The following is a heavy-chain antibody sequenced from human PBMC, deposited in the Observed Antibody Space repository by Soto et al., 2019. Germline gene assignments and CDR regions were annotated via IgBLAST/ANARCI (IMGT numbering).Heavy chain of an antibody. CDR2: IYHSGST. D-gene: IGHD2-21*01. J-gene: IGHJ5*02. Sequence: PSETLSLTCTVSGDSISSGGYSWNWVRQPPGKGLEWIGEIYHSGSTNYNPSLKSRVTISLDKSNNQFSLTLSSVTAADTAVYYCAPLGYCGDDDCYAASWGQGTLVTVSS. CDR1: GDSISSGGYS. V-gene: IGHV4-61*05. CDR3: APLGYCGDDDCYAAS.